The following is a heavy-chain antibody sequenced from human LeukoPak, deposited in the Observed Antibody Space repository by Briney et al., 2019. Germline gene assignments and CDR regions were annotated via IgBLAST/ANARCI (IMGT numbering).Heavy chain of an antibody. J-gene: IGHJ5*02. V-gene: IGHV4-34*01. Sequence: SETLSLTCAVYGETFGDYYWSWIRQSPGKGLEWIGDINHRGGTNYDASLKSRVTLFVHTSKNQFSLQLTSVTAADTAMYYCVRLLPMIRGHWFDPWGQGTLVTVSS. CDR2: INHRGGT. CDR1: GETFGDYY. CDR3: VRLLPMIRGHWFDP. D-gene: IGHD3-10*01.